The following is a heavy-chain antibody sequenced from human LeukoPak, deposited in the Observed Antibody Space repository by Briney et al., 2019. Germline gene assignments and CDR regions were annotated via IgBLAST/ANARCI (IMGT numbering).Heavy chain of an antibody. CDR3: ARDNYQPTRWLQLVGDFDY. V-gene: IGHV4-39*07. Sequence: SETLSLTRTVSGGSISSSSYYWGWIRQPPGKGLEWIGSIYYSGSTYYNPSLKSRVTISVDTSKNQFSLKLSSVTAADTAVYYCARDNYQPTRWLQLVGDFDYWGQGTLVTVSS. CDR2: IYYSGST. J-gene: IGHJ4*02. D-gene: IGHD5-24*01. CDR1: GGSISSSSYY.